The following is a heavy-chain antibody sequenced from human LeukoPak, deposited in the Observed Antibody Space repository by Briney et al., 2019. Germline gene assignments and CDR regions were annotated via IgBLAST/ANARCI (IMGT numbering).Heavy chain of an antibody. V-gene: IGHV3-23*01. CDR1: GFTFNTYA. CDR3: AKHGPYFDF. Sequence: PGGSLRLSCAASGFTFNTYAMSWVRQTPVRGLECVSTISDSGANTYYADSVKGRFTISRDNSRNTLYLQMNSLRAEDAAIYFCAKHGPYFDFWGQGTLVTVSS. CDR2: ISDSGANT. J-gene: IGHJ4*02.